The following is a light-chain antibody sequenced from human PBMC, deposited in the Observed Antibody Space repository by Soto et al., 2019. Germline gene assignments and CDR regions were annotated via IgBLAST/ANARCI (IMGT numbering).Light chain of an antibody. V-gene: IGKV3-11*01. Sequence: EIVMTQSPATLSVSPGDRATLSCRTSHSVSTSLAWYQQKPGQAPRLLIYDTSNRATDIPARFSGRGSGTDFTLTIYSLEPEDFAVYYCHQRSTWPPIIFGQGTRLEIK. CDR3: HQRSTWPPII. CDR2: DTS. J-gene: IGKJ5*01. CDR1: HSVSTS.